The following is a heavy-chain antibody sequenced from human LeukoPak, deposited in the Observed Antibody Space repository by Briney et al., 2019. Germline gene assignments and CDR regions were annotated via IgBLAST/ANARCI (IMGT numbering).Heavy chain of an antibody. CDR3: AKVGPMTSVTRVFRSGTYYYYYMDV. CDR2: ISYDGSNK. CDR1: GFTFSSYG. Sequence: GRSLRLSSAASGFTFSSYGMHWVRQAPGKGLEWVAVISYDGSNKYYADSVKGRFTISRDNSKNTLYLQMNSLRAEDTAVYYCAKVGPMTSVTRVFRSGTYYYYYMDVWGKGTTVTVSS. V-gene: IGHV3-30*18. J-gene: IGHJ6*03. D-gene: IGHD4-17*01.